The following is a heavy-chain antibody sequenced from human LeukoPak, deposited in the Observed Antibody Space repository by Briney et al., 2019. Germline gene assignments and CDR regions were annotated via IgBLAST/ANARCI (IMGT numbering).Heavy chain of an antibody. CDR1: GFTFSSYS. CDR2: ISSSSSYI. J-gene: IGHJ3*01. CDR3: ARPPAAART. V-gene: IGHV3-21*01. D-gene: IGHD2-2*01. Sequence: GGSLRLSCAASGFTFSSYSMNWVRQAPWKGLEWVSSISSSSSYIYYADSVKGRFTISIDNAKNSLYLQMNSLRAEDTAVYYCARPPAAARTGGQGTMVTVSA.